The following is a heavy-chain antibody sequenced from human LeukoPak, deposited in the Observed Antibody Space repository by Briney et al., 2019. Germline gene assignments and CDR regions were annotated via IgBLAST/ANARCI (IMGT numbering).Heavy chain of an antibody. CDR3: ARVPSEGFYYYYMDV. V-gene: IGHV1-18*01. CDR1: GYTFTSYG. J-gene: IGHJ6*03. Sequence: ASVKVSCKASGYTFTSYGISWVRQAPGQGLEWMGWISAYNGNTNYAQKLQGRVTMTTDTSTSTAYMELSSLRSEDTAVYYCARVPSEGFYYYYMDVWGKGTTVTVSS. CDR2: ISAYNGNT.